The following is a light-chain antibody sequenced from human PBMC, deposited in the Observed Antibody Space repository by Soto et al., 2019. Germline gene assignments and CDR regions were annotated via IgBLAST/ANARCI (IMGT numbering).Light chain of an antibody. CDR3: QQYGASPPT. CDR1: QTVSSNF. J-gene: IGKJ1*01. CDR2: GAS. V-gene: IGKV3-20*01. Sequence: EIVLTQSPGTLSLPPGERATLTCWASQTVSSNFLAWYQHKPGQAPRLLIYGASTRATGIPDRFCGSGSSTDFTLTISRLEPEDFAMYYCQQYGASPPTFGLGTRVEI.